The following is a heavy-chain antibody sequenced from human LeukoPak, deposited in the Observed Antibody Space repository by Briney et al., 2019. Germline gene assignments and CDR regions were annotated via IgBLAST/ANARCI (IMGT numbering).Heavy chain of an antibody. J-gene: IGHJ6*02. V-gene: IGHV5-51*01. CDR2: IYPGDSDT. CDR3: ARAGSDGSGSYYPAPAFYYYYGMDV. D-gene: IGHD3-10*01. Sequence: GESLKISCKGSGYSFTSYWIGWVRQMPGKGLEWMGIIYPGDSDTRYSPSFQGQVTISADKSISTAYLQWSSLKASDTAMYYCARAGSDGSGSYYPAPAFYYYYGMDVWGQGTTVTVSS. CDR1: GYSFTSYW.